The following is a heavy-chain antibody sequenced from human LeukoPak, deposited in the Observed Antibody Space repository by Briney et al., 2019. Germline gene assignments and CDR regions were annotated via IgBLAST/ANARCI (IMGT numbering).Heavy chain of an antibody. V-gene: IGHV3-21*01. CDR1: GFTFSSYS. CDR2: ISSSSSYI. CDR3: ASLDYDFWSGYYTGISLLADWFDP. D-gene: IGHD3-3*01. J-gene: IGHJ5*02. Sequence: GGSLRLSCAASGFTFSSYSMNWVRQAPGKGLEWVSSISSSSSYIYYADSVKGRFTISRDNAKNSLYLQMNSLRAEDTAVYYCASLDYDFWSGYYTGISLLADWFDPWGQGTLVTVSS.